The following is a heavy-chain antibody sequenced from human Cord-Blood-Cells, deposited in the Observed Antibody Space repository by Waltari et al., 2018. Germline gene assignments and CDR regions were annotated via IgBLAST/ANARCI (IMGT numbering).Heavy chain of an antibody. J-gene: IGHJ1*01. CDR3: ARDASSSWYEKYFQH. V-gene: IGHV3-30*04. CDR2: ISYDGSNK. D-gene: IGHD6-13*01. CDR1: GFTFSSYA. Sequence: QVQLVESGGGVVQPGRSLRLSCAASGFTFSSYAMHWVRQAPGKGLKWVAVISYDGSNKYYADSVKGRFTISRDNSKNTLYLQMNSLRAEDTAVYYCARDASSSWYEKYFQHWGQGTLVTVSS.